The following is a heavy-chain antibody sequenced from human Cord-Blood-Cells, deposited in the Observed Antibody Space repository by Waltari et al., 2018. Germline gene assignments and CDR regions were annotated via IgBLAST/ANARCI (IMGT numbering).Heavy chain of an antibody. CDR1: GDSVSSNSAA. J-gene: IGHJ6*02. CDR2: TYYRSKWYN. CDR3: ARGIQLERSYYYYGMDV. V-gene: IGHV6-1*01. Sequence: QVQLQQSGPGLVKPSQTLSLTCAISGDSVSSNSAAWNWTRQSPSRGLEWLGRTYYRSKWYNDYAVSVKSRITINPDTSKNQFSLQLNSVTPEDTAVYYCARGIQLERSYYYYGMDVWGQGTTVTVSS. D-gene: IGHD1-1*01.